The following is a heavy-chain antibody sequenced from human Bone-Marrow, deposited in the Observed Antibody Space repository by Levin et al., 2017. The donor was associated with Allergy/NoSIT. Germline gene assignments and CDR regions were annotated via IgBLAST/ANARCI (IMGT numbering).Heavy chain of an antibody. Sequence: SETLSLTCTVSGGSISSYYWSWIRQPPGKGLEWIGYIYYSGSTNYNPSLKSRVTISVDTSKNQFSLKLSSVTAADTAVYYCAREKVVPAAICDYDYYYMDGWGKGTTVTVSS. CDR3: AREKVVPAAICDYDYYYMDG. CDR1: GGSISSYY. CDR2: IYYSGST. V-gene: IGHV4-59*01. J-gene: IGHJ6*03. D-gene: IGHD2-2*01.